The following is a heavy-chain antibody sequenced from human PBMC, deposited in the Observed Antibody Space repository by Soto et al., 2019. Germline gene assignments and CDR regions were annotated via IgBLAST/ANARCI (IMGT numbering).Heavy chain of an antibody. Sequence: KPSETLSLTCTVSGGSISSSSYYWGWIRQPPGKGLEWIGSIYYSGSTYYNPSLKSRVTISVDTSKNQFSLKLSSVTAADTAVYYCARRPRLGATTFDIWGQGTMVTVSS. J-gene: IGHJ3*02. D-gene: IGHD1-26*01. CDR3: ARRPRLGATTFDI. CDR2: IYYSGST. V-gene: IGHV4-39*01. CDR1: GGSISSSSYY.